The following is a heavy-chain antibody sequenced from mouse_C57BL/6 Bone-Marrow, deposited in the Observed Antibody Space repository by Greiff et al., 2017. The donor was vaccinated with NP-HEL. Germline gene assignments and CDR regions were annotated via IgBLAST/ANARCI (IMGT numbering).Heavy chain of an antibody. D-gene: IGHD2-4*01. Sequence: EVNVVESGGGLVQPGGSLSLPCAASGFTFTNYYMSWFRQPPGKALEWLGFIRNKANGYTTEYSASVKGRFTISRDNSQRILYLQMNALRAEDSATYYCARSIYYDYADDPFYAMDYWGQGTSVTVSS. V-gene: IGHV7-3*01. CDR2: IRNKANGYTT. CDR1: GFTFTNYY. CDR3: ARSIYYDYADDPFYAMDY. J-gene: IGHJ4*01.